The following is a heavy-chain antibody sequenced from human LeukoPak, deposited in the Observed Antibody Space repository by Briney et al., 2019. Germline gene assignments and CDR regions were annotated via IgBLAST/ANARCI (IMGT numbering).Heavy chain of an antibody. J-gene: IGHJ6*02. V-gene: IGHV4-59*08. CDR2: IYHSGST. D-gene: IGHD6-13*01. CDR3: VRHAATRHNYGMDV. Sequence: SETLSLTCTVSGVSISYYYWSWIRQPPGKGLEWIGHIYHSGSTNYNPSFKSRVTISVDMSKNHFSLYLSSVTAADTVVYYCVRHAATRHNYGMDVWGQGTTVTVSS. CDR1: GVSISYYY.